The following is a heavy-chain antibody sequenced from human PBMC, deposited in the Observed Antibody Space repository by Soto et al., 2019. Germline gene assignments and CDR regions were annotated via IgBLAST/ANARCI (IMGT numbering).Heavy chain of an antibody. CDR1: GFTFGDYA. CDR2: IRSKAYGGTT. Sequence: GGSLRLSCTASGFTFGDYAMSWFRQAPGKGLEWVGFIRSKAYGGTTEYAASVKGRFTISRDDSKSIAYLQMNSLKTEDTAVYYCTRAPTVTIYYFDYWGQGTLVTVSS. CDR3: TRAPTVTIYYFDY. V-gene: IGHV3-49*03. D-gene: IGHD4-4*01. J-gene: IGHJ4*02.